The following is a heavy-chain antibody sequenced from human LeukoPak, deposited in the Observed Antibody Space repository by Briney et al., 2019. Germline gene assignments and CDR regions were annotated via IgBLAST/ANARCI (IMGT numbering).Heavy chain of an antibody. J-gene: IGHJ4*02. D-gene: IGHD3-10*01. Sequence: SGPTLVNPTQTLTLTCTFSGFSLSTSGMCVSWIRQPPGKALEWLALIDWDGDKYYNTSLKTGLTISKDTSKNQVVLTMTNMDPLDTATYYCARIRYSGSGSSHYFDYWGRGTLVTVSS. CDR3: ARIRYSGSGSSHYFDY. CDR1: GFSLSTSGMC. CDR2: IDWDGDK. V-gene: IGHV2-70*01.